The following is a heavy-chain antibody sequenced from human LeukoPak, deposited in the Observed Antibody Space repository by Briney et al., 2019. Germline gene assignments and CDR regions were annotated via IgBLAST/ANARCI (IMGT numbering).Heavy chain of an antibody. D-gene: IGHD3-3*01. J-gene: IGHJ6*02. CDR1: GFTFSSYA. CDR2: ISYDGSNK. Sequence: PWGSLRLSCAASGFTFSSYAMHWVRQAPGKGLEWVAVISYDGSNKYYADSVKGRFTISRDNSKNTLYLQMNSLRAEDTAVYYCARAAPSTIFGVVSTYYYYGMDVWGQGTTVTVSS. V-gene: IGHV3-30-3*01. CDR3: ARAAPSTIFGVVSTYYYYGMDV.